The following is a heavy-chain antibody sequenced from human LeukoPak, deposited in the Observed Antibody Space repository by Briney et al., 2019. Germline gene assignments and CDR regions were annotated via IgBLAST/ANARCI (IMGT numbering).Heavy chain of an antibody. Sequence: SETLSLTCTVSGGSINNYYWSWIRQPAGKGLEWIGLIYSSGSTSYNPSLKSRVTISLDTSRNQFSLKLNSVTAADTAVYYCAKSNGYGLVDIWGQGTMVTVPS. CDR1: GGSINNYY. CDR3: AKSNGYGLVDI. CDR2: IYSSGST. D-gene: IGHD3-10*01. V-gene: IGHV4-4*07. J-gene: IGHJ3*02.